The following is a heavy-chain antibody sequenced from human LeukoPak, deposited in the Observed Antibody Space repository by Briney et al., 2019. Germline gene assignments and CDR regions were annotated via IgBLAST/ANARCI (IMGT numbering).Heavy chain of an antibody. V-gene: IGHV4-59*08. Sequence: PSETLSLTCSVSGGSVINYYWSWIRQPPGKGLEWIGYVYYTGSTNYNPSLKSRVTMFEDKSKNQFSLRLYSVTVADTAVYYCARHFAYSSSSSFDYWGQGSLVTVSS. D-gene: IGHD6-6*01. CDR3: ARHFAYSSSSSFDY. CDR2: VYYTGST. CDR1: GGSVINYY. J-gene: IGHJ4*02.